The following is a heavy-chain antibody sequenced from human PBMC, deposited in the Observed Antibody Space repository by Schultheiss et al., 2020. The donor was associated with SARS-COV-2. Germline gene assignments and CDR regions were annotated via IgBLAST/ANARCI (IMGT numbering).Heavy chain of an antibody. Sequence: SETLSLTCAVSGGSISSGYYWGWIRQPPGKGLEWIGEINHSGSTNYNPSLKSRVTISVDTSKNQFSLKLSSVTAADTAVYYCARGGWNWNYDALFDYWGQGTLVTVSS. CDR3: ARGGWNWNYDALFDY. CDR2: INHSGST. CDR1: GGSISSGYY. J-gene: IGHJ4*02. V-gene: IGHV4-38-2*01. D-gene: IGHD1-7*01.